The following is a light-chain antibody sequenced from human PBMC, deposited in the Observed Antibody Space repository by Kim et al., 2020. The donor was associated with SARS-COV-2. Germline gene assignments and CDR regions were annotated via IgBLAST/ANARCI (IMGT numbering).Light chain of an antibody. CDR2: KAS. CDR1: QSISIW. CDR3: QQYNGYSLT. J-gene: IGKJ4*01. V-gene: IGKV1-5*03. Sequence: DIQMTQSPSTLSASVGDRVTITCRASQSISIWLAWYQQKPGKTPRLLIYKASSLETGVPSRFSGSGSGTEFTLTISSLQPDDFGSYYCQQYNGYSLTFGGGTKVDIK.